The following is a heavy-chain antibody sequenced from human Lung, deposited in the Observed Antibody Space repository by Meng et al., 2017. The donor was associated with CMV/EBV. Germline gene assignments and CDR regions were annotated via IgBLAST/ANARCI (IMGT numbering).Heavy chain of an antibody. V-gene: IGHV1-2*02. CDR1: YPFTGYY. Sequence: YPFTGYYMHWVRQAPGQGLEWMGWINPNRGGTNYAQKFQGRVTMTRDTSISTAYMELSRLRSDDTAVYYCARVDYYDSSGYYNPDYWGQGTLVTVSS. D-gene: IGHD3-22*01. J-gene: IGHJ4*02. CDR3: ARVDYYDSSGYYNPDY. CDR2: INPNRGGT.